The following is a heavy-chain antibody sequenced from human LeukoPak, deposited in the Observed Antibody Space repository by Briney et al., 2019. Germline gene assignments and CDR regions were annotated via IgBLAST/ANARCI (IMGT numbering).Heavy chain of an antibody. V-gene: IGHV4-59*01. CDR2: ICYSGNT. D-gene: IGHD2-15*01. CDR3: ARYSESPRYFDC. J-gene: IGHJ4*02. CDR1: GGSISSYC. Sequence: SETLSLTCNVSGGSISSYCWSWTRQPPGKGLEWIGYICYSGNTNYNPSLKSRVTISIDTSKNQFSLKLSSVTAADTAVYYCARYSESPRYFDCWGQGTLVTVSS.